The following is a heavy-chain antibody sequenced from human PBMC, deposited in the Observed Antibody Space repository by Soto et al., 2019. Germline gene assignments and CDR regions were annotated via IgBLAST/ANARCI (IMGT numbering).Heavy chain of an antibody. J-gene: IGHJ6*02. D-gene: IGHD3-22*01. V-gene: IGHV1-69*06. Sequence: SVKVSCKASGGTFNNYAISWVRQAPGQGLEWMGGIVPIFGTPKYAQKFQGRVTITADKSTNIAYMELGSLRSEDTAVYFCARDHYNSTGHDKYYYYGMEVWGQGTTVTVSS. CDR2: IVPIFGTP. CDR1: GGTFNNYA. CDR3: ARDHYNSTGHDKYYYYGMEV.